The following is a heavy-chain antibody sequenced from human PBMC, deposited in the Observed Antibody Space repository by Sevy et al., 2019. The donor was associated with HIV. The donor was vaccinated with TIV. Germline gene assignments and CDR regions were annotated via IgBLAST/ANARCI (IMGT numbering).Heavy chain of an antibody. CDR1: GGTFSSYA. J-gene: IGHJ4*02. Sequence: ASVKVSCKASGGTFSSYAISWVRQAPGQGLEWMGGIIPIFGTANYAQKFQGRVTITADESTSTAYMELSSLRSEDTAVYYWARVRYYDSSGYYYLWGQGTLVTVSS. D-gene: IGHD3-22*01. CDR2: IIPIFGTA. CDR3: ARVRYYDSSGYYYL. V-gene: IGHV1-69*13.